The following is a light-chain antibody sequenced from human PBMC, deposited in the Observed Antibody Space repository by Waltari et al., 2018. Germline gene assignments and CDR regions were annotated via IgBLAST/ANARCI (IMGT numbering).Light chain of an antibody. Sequence: QSALTHPASVSGSPGQSITISCSGLGSAAGASESVSWHQHHPDKAPQVIIYDVTHRPSGVSDRFSASKSANTASLTISRLQPEDEADYYCSSQTLDGLVLFGGGTRLTVL. CDR1: GSAAGASES. J-gene: IGLJ2*01. V-gene: IGLV2-14*03. CDR2: DVT. CDR3: SSQTLDGLVL.